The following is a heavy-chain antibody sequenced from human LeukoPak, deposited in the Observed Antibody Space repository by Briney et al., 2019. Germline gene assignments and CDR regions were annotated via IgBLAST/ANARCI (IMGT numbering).Heavy chain of an antibody. V-gene: IGHV4-61*02. CDR2: IYTSGST. CDR1: GGSISSGSYY. J-gene: IGHJ2*01. CDR3: ARDPRVSYWYFDL. Sequence: SETLSLTXTVSGGSISSGSYYWSWIRQPAGKGLEWIGRIYTSGSTNYNPSLKSRVTISVDTSKNQFSLKLSSVTAADTAVYYCARDPRVSYWYFDLWGRGTLVTVSS.